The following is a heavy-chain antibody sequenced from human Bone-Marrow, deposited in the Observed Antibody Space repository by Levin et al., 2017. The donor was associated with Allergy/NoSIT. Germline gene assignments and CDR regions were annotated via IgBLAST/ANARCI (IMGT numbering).Heavy chain of an antibody. D-gene: IGHD4-17*01. J-gene: IGHJ6*02. CDR2: ISTRSSYI. CDR1: GFTFTSYR. Sequence: GGSLRLSCAASGFTFTSYRMAWVRQAPGKGLEWVSSISTRSSYIHYADSVKGRFTVSRDNAQNSLYLQMNSLRAEDTAVYYCARDSSDYGEYDYGLDVWGQGTTVTVSS. CDR3: ARDSSDYGEYDYGLDV. V-gene: IGHV3-21*01.